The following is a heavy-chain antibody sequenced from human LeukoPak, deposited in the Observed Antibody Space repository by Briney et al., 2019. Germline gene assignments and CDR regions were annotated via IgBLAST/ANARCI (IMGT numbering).Heavy chain of an antibody. V-gene: IGHV4-61*01. Sequence: SETLSLTCTVSGDSVSNGNYYWSWLRQPPGKGLEWIGYIYYSGSTNYNPSLKSRVTISVDTSKNQFSLKLSSVTAADTAVYYCAMGTLDDAFDIWGQGTMVTVSS. CDR3: AMGTLDDAFDI. CDR1: GDSVSNGNYY. D-gene: IGHD5-18*01. CDR2: IYYSGST. J-gene: IGHJ3*02.